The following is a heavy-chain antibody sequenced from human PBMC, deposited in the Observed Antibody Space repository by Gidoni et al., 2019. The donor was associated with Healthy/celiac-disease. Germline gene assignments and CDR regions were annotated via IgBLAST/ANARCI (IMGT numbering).Heavy chain of an antibody. CDR1: GGTFSSYA. D-gene: IGHD3-16*02. CDR3: ARDNDDYVWGSYRAFGY. Sequence: QVQLVPSGAEVKKPGSSLKVSCKASGGTFSSYAISWVRRAPGQGIEWMGGIIPIFGTANYAQKFQGRVTITADESTSTAYMELSSLRSEDTAVYYCARDNDDYVWGSYRAFGYWGQGTLVTVSS. CDR2: IIPIFGTA. V-gene: IGHV1-69*01. J-gene: IGHJ4*02.